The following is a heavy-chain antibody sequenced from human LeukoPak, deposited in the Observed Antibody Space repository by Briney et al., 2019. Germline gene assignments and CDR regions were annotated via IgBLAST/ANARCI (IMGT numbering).Heavy chain of an antibody. CDR3: ARDGPYSSSATHPP. CDR1: GFTFSSSW. D-gene: IGHD6-6*01. CDR2: IKQDGSEK. Sequence: GGSLRLSCAASGFTFSSSWMSWVRQAPGKGLEWVANIKQDGSEKYYVGSVRGRFSISRDNAKNSLYLQMDSLRAEDTAVYHCARDGPYSSSATHPPWGQGTLVTVSS. J-gene: IGHJ5*02. V-gene: IGHV3-7*03.